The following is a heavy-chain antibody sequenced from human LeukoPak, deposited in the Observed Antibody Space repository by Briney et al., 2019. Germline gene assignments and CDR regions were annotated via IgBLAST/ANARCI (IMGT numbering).Heavy chain of an antibody. CDR3: AMTYYYDSSLHYFDY. J-gene: IGHJ4*02. CDR1: GGSISSGSYY. V-gene: IGHV4-39*01. CDR2: IYYSGST. D-gene: IGHD3-22*01. Sequence: SETLSLTCTVSGGSISSGSYYWGWIRQPPGKGLEWIGSIYYSGSTYYNPSLKSRVTISVDTSKNQFSLKLSSVTAADTAVYYCAMTYYYDSSLHYFDYWGQGTLVTVSS.